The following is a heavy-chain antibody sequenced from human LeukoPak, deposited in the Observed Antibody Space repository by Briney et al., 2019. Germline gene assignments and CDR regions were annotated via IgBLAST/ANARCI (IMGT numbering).Heavy chain of an antibody. CDR3: ARHYDILTGFDY. V-gene: IGHV1-2*02. Sequence: ASVKVSCKASGYTSTGYYMHWVRQAPGQGLEWMGWINPNSGGTNYAQKFQGRVTMTRDTSISTAYMELSRLRSDDTAVYYCARHYDILTGFDYWGQGTLVTVSS. CDR1: GYTSTGYY. CDR2: INPNSGGT. J-gene: IGHJ4*02. D-gene: IGHD3-9*01.